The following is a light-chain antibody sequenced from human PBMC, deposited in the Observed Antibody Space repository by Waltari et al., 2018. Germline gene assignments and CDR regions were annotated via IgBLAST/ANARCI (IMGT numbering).Light chain of an antibody. Sequence: EAVLTQSPGPLSLSPGERATLACRASQSVGTSFAWYQQKPGQAPRLLIYGASSRATGIPDRFSGSGSGTDFSLTISRLEPEDFAVYYCQHYVRLPATFGQGTKVEV. CDR1: QSVGTS. CDR2: GAS. J-gene: IGKJ1*01. CDR3: QHYVRLPAT. V-gene: IGKV3-20*01.